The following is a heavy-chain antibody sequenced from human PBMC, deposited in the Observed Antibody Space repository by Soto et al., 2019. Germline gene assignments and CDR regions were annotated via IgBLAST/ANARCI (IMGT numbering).Heavy chain of an antibody. CDR2: IYYSGST. Sequence: SETLSLTCTVSGGSISSGDYYWSWIRHPPGKGLEWIGYIYYSGSTYYNPSLKSRVTISVDTSKNQFSLKLSSVTAADTAVYYCARRRGRRFAPWGQGTLVTVSS. V-gene: IGHV4-30-4*01. CDR1: GGSISSGDYY. D-gene: IGHD2-15*01. CDR3: ARRRGRRFAP. J-gene: IGHJ5*02.